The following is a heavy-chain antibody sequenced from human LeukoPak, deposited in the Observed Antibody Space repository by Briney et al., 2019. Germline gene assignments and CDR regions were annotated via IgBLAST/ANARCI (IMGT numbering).Heavy chain of an antibody. CDR1: GFTFSSYA. D-gene: IGHD4-11*01. V-gene: IGHV3-23*01. Sequence: GGSLRLSCAASGFTFSSYAMSWVRQALGKGLEWVSAVSSDGNIYYADSVKGRFTISRGNSKKTLYLQMNSLRAEDTAVYYCAKRTITFDYWGQGTLVTVSS. J-gene: IGHJ4*02. CDR2: VSSDGNI. CDR3: AKRTITFDY.